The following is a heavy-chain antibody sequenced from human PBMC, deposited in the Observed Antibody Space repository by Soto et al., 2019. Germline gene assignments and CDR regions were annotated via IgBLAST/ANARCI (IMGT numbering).Heavy chain of an antibody. CDR2: IIPIFGTA. V-gene: IGHV1-69*13. D-gene: IGHD6-13*01. CDR1: GGTFSSYA. CDR3: AREAFGVHSSCFDP. J-gene: IGHJ5*02. Sequence: SVKVSCKASGGTFSSYAISWVRQAPGQGLEWMGGIIPIFGTANYAQKFQGRVTITADESTSTAYMELSSLRSDDAAVYYCAREAFGVHSSCFDPGGQGTLVTDSS.